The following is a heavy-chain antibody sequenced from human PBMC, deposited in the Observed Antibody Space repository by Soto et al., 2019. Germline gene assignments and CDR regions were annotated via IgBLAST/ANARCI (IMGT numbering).Heavy chain of an antibody. J-gene: IGHJ4*01. CDR3: ATSGYNYGPFDY. CDR1: GDTFKNYA. V-gene: IGHV1-69*01. D-gene: IGHD2-15*01. CDR2: IIPIFGKT. Sequence: QVQLVQCGAEVRKPGSSVKVSCRASGDTFKNYAISWVRQAPGQGPEWMGGIIPIFGKTDYAQTFHGRVTINGDESTYTAHMELHSLRSDGTAVYDCATSGYNYGPFDYWGRGLLVTVSS.